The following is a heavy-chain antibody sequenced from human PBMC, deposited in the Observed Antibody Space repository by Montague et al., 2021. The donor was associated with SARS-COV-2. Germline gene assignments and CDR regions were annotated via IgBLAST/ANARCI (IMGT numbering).Heavy chain of an antibody. Sequence: SETLSLTCTVSGGSISSYLWNWVRQPAGKGLEWIGRICTSGSTNYNPSLKSRVTVSVDTSKNQFSLSLTSVTAADTAVYYCEGWPVSHEDGMDVWGQGTTVTVSS. CDR1: GGSISSYL. J-gene: IGHJ6*02. V-gene: IGHV4-4*07. CDR3: EGWPVSHEDGMDV. CDR2: ICTSGST.